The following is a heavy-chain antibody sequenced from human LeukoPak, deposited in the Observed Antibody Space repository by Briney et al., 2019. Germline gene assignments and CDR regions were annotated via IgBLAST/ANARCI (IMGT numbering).Heavy chain of an antibody. Sequence: ASVKVSCKASGYTFTGYYMQWVRQAPGQGLEWMGWISVYNGNTNYAQKFQGRVTMTTDTSTNTTYMELRSLISDDTAVYYCARGPHYYGSGSYYPFDYWGQGTLVTVSS. CDR1: GYTFTGYY. D-gene: IGHD3-10*01. V-gene: IGHV1-18*04. J-gene: IGHJ4*02. CDR3: ARGPHYYGSGSYYPFDY. CDR2: ISVYNGNT.